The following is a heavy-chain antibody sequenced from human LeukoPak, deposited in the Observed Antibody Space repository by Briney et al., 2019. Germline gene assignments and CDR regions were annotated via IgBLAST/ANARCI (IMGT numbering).Heavy chain of an antibody. CDR1: RFTFSYYS. V-gene: IGHV3-21*01. D-gene: IGHD5-24*01. CDR2: ISSSSSYI. Sequence: GGSLRLSCAPSRFTFSYYSMNWVRQAPGKGLEWVSSISSSSSYIYYADSVKGWFTVSRDNAKNSVFLQMSSLRPEDTAVYYCARGEYHQDGIGTNRFDNWGQGALVTVSS. CDR3: ARGEYHQDGIGTNRFDN. J-gene: IGHJ4*02.